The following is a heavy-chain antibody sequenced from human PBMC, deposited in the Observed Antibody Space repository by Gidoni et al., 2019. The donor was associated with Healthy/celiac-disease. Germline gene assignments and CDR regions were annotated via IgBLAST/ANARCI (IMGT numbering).Heavy chain of an antibody. D-gene: IGHD5-18*01. CDR3: ARQDAPWIQLTPDGAFDI. Sequence: QLQLQESGPGLVKPSETLSLTCTVSGGSISSSSYYWGWIRQPPGKGLEWIGSICYSGSTYYNPSLKSRVTISVDTSKNQFSLKLSSVTAADTAVYYCARQDAPWIQLTPDGAFDIWGQGTMVTVSS. V-gene: IGHV4-39*01. J-gene: IGHJ3*02. CDR2: ICYSGST. CDR1: GGSISSSSYY.